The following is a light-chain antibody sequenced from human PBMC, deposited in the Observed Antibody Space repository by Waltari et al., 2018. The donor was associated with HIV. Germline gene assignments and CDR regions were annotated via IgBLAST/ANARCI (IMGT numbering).Light chain of an antibody. CDR2: GNS. Sequence: QSVLTQPPSVSGAPGQRVTISCTGSSPNIGAGYDVHWYQQLPGTAPKLLIYGNSNRPSGVPDRFAGSKFGTSASLAISGLRAEDEADYYCQSYDSSLGGWVFGGGTKLTVL. CDR3: QSYDSSLGGWV. CDR1: SPNIGAGYD. J-gene: IGLJ3*02. V-gene: IGLV1-40*01.